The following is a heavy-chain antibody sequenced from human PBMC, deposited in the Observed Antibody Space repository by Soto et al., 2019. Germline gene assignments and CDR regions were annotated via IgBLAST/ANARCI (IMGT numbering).Heavy chain of an antibody. D-gene: IGHD5-18*01. J-gene: IGHJ6*02. CDR2: FYHSGNS. V-gene: IGHV4-59*01. CDR3: ARISSVDPYGYVNGGLDV. CDR1: GCSIRSYY. Sequence: PXETLSLTCSVSGCSIRSYYWSWIRQSPEKGLEWIGYFYHSGNSNYNPSLKSRVTISVDTSKNQLSLSLRSVTAADTAVYFCARISSVDPYGYVNGGLDVWGQGTTVTVSS.